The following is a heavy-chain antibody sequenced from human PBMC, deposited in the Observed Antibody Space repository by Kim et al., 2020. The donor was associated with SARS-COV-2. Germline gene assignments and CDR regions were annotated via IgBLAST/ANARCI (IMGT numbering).Heavy chain of an antibody. CDR3: AKAQAQYSGSYDAFDI. CDR1: GFTFSSYG. V-gene: IGHV3-30*18. J-gene: IGHJ3*02. Sequence: GGSLRLSCAASGFTFSSYGMHWVRQAPGKGLEWVAVISYDGSNKYYADSVKGRFTISRDNSKNTLYLQMNSLRAEDTAVYYCAKAQAQYSGSYDAFDIWGQGTMVTVSS. D-gene: IGHD1-26*01. CDR2: ISYDGSNK.